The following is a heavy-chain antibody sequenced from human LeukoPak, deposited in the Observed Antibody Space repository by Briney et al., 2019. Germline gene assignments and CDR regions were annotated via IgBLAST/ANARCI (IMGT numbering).Heavy chain of an antibody. D-gene: IGHD3-22*01. CDR2: INSDGSST. CDR1: GFTFSSYW. CDR3: ARGQAYYYDSSGYFY. J-gene: IGHJ4*02. V-gene: IGHV3-74*01. Sequence: GGSLRLSCAASGFTFSSYWMHWVRQAPGKGLVWVSRINSDGSSTSYADSVKGRFTISRDNAKNTLYLQMNSLGAEDTAVYYCARGQAYYYDSSGYFYRGQGTLVTVSS.